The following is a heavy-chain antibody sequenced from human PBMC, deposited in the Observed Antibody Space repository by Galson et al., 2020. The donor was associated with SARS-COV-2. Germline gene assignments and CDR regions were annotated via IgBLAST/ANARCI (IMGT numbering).Heavy chain of an antibody. CDR2: FSAYNGNT. CDR3: ARDLVVEDTAMDSEYYFDY. Sequence: ASVKVSCKASGYTFTIYGISWVRQAPGQGLEWMGWFSAYNGNTNYAQKLQGRVTMTTDTSTSTAYMELRSLRSDDTAVYYCARDLVVEDTAMDSEYYFDYWGQGTLVTVSS. J-gene: IGHJ4*02. D-gene: IGHD5-18*01. CDR1: GYTFTIYG. V-gene: IGHV1-18*04.